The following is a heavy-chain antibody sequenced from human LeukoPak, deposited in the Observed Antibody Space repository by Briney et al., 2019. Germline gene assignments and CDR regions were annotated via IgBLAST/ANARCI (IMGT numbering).Heavy chain of an antibody. CDR3: ARAAASEYYSPI. CDR2: IIPIFGTA. V-gene: IGHV1-69*05. J-gene: IGHJ3*02. Sequence: GASVKVSCXASGGTFSSYAISWVRQAPGQGLEWMGGIIPIFGTANYAQKFQGRVTITTDESTSTAYMELSSLRSEDTAVYYCARAAASEYYSPIWGQGTMVTVSS. D-gene: IGHD4-11*01. CDR1: GGTFSSYA.